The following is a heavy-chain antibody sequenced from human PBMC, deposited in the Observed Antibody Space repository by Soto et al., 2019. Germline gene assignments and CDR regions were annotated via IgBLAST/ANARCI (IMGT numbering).Heavy chain of an antibody. CDR1: GYTFTSYD. D-gene: IGHD2-2*01. Sequence: ASVKVSCKASGYTFTSYDINWVRQATGQGLEWMGWMNPNSGNTGYAQKFQGRVTMTRNTSISTAYMELSSLRSEDTAVYYCARASKLGYCSSTSCLRGYWFDPWGQGTLVTVSS. V-gene: IGHV1-8*01. J-gene: IGHJ5*02. CDR3: ARASKLGYCSSTSCLRGYWFDP. CDR2: MNPNSGNT.